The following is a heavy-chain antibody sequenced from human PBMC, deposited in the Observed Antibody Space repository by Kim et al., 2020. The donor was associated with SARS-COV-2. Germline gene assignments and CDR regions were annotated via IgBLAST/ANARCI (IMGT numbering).Heavy chain of an antibody. CDR3: AREVRGDSSSSFFDY. CDR2: IYYSGST. V-gene: IGHV4-30-4*01. D-gene: IGHD6-6*01. J-gene: IGHJ4*02. CDR1: GGSISSGDYY. Sequence: SETLSLTCTVSGGSISSGDYYWSWIRQPPGKGLEWIGYIYYSGSTYYNPSLKSRVTISVDTSKNQFSLKLSSVTAADTAVYYCAREVRGDSSSSFFDYWGQGTLVTVSS.